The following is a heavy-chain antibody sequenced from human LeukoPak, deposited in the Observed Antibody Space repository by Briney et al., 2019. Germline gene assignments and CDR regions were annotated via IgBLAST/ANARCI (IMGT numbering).Heavy chain of an antibody. Sequence: ASVKVSCKASGYTFTGYYVHWVRQAPGQGLEWMGWINPNSGGTNYAQKFQGRVTMTRDTSISTAYMELRSLRSDDTAVYYCARDDREDCSGGSCYFPAWYYYYYMDVWGKGTTVTVSS. V-gene: IGHV1-2*02. D-gene: IGHD2-15*01. CDR1: GYTFTGYY. CDR3: ARDDREDCSGGSCYFPAWYYYYYMDV. J-gene: IGHJ6*03. CDR2: INPNSGGT.